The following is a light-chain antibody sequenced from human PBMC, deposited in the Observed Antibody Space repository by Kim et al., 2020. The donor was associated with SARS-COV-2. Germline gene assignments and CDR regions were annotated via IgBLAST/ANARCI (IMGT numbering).Light chain of an antibody. Sequence: SSELTQDPAVSVALGQTVRITCQGDSLRNFYTNWYQQKPGQAPVLVIYAKHNRPSGIPDRFSGSSSGNTASLTITGAQAEDGADYYCNSRDRSGTHLVFGGGTQLTVL. CDR3: NSRDRSGTHLV. V-gene: IGLV3-19*01. CDR2: AKH. J-gene: IGLJ3*02. CDR1: SLRNFY.